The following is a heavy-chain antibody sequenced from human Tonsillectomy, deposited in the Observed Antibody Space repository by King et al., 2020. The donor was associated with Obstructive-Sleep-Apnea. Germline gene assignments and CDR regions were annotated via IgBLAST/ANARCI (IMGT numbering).Heavy chain of an antibody. D-gene: IGHD3-3*01. J-gene: IGHJ4*02. CDR1: GLTFSDYY. CDR3: ARDNKSGYYVCDY. CDR2: ISTSSSYT. Sequence: VQLVESGGGLVKPGGSLRLSCVASGLTFSDYYMTWIRQAPGKGLEWVSYISTSSSYTNYADSVKGRFTISRDNAKNSLYLQMNSLRAEDTAVYYCARDNKSGYYVCDYWGQGILVTVSS. V-gene: IGHV3-11*06.